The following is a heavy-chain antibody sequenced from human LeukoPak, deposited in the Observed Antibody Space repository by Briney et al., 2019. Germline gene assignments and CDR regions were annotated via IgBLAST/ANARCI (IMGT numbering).Heavy chain of an antibody. D-gene: IGHD3-3*01. J-gene: IGHJ4*02. Sequence: GGSLRLSCAASGFTFSSFGMSWVRQAPGKGLEWVSAITGSGRSTYYADSVKGRFTISRHNAKNTVYLQMNSLRAEDTAVYYCASSRWSGYVDYWGQGTRVTVSS. V-gene: IGHV3-23*01. CDR3: ASSRWSGYVDY. CDR2: ITGSGRST. CDR1: GFTFSSFG.